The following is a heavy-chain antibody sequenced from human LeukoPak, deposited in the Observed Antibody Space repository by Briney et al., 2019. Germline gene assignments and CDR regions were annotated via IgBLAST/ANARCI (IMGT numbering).Heavy chain of an antibody. D-gene: IGHD4-17*01. V-gene: IGHV1-18*01. J-gene: IGHJ5*02. Sequence: ASVKVSCKASGYTFTSYGISWVRQAPGQGLEWMGWISAYNGNTNYAQKLQGRVTMTTDTSTSTAYMELRSLRSDDTAIYYCARGPTTVTVRFGFDPWGQGTLVTVSS. CDR2: ISAYNGNT. CDR3: ARGPTTVTVRFGFDP. CDR1: GYTFTSYG.